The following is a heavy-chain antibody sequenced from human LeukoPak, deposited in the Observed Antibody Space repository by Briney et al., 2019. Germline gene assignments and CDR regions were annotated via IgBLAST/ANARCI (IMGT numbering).Heavy chain of an antibody. CDR1: GFTFSSYA. V-gene: IGHV3-23*01. CDR3: AKVPVRGLQYEV. D-gene: IGHD4-11*01. CDR2: ISGSGGST. J-gene: IGHJ6*04. Sequence: PGGSLRLSCAASGFTFSSYAMSWVRQAPGKGLEWVSAISGSGGSTYYADSVKGRFTISRDNYKNTLYLQMNSLRAEDTAVYYCAKVPVRGLQYEVWGKGTTVTVSS.